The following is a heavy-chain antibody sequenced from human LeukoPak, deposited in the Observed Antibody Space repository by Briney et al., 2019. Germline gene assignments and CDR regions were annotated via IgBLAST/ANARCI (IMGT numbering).Heavy chain of an antibody. Sequence: SETLSLTCAVYGGSFSGYYWSWIRQPPGKGLEWIGEINHSGSTNYNPSLKSRVTISVDTSKNQFSLKLSSVTAADTAVYYCARLMTTVVRGPGMDVWGQGTTVTVSS. CDR3: ARLMTTVVRGPGMDV. D-gene: IGHD4-23*01. CDR2: INHSGST. V-gene: IGHV4-34*01. CDR1: GGSFSGYY. J-gene: IGHJ6*02.